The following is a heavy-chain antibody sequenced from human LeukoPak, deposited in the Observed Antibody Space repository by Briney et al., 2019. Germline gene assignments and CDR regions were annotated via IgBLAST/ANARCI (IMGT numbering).Heavy chain of an antibody. Sequence: GGSLRLSCAASGFTFSSYSMNWVRQATGKGLEWVSSISSSSNYIYYADPVKGRFTISRDNAKNSLYLQMNSLRAEDTAVYYCARPPVRGVTSAILYWGQGTLVTVSS. CDR1: GFTFSSYS. J-gene: IGHJ4*02. CDR3: ARPPVRGVTSAILY. V-gene: IGHV3-21*01. CDR2: ISSSSNYI. D-gene: IGHD3-10*01.